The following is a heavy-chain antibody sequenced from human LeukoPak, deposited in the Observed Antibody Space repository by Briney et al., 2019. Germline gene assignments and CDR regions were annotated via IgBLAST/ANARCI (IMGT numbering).Heavy chain of an antibody. D-gene: IGHD2-21*02. Sequence: PSETLSLTCTVSGGSISSYYWSWIRQPPGKGLEWIGYIYSSGTTNYNPSLKSRVTISVDTSKNQFSLKLSSVTAADTAVYYCARYCGGDCSYNWYFDLWGRGTLVTVSS. CDR3: ARYCGGDCSYNWYFDL. CDR1: GGSISSYY. J-gene: IGHJ2*01. CDR2: IYSSGTT. V-gene: IGHV4-59*01.